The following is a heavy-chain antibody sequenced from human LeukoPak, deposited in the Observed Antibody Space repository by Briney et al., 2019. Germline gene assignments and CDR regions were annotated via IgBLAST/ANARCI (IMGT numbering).Heavy chain of an antibody. Sequence: SETLSLTCTVSGGSVSSGSYYWSWIRQPPGKGLEWIGYMYYSGSTNYSPSLKSRVTISVDTSKNQFSLKLSSVTAADTAVYYCARAGRADAFDIWGRGTVVTVSS. D-gene: IGHD3-10*01. CDR1: GGSVSSGSYY. V-gene: IGHV4-61*01. J-gene: IGHJ3*02. CDR2: MYYSGST. CDR3: ARAGRADAFDI.